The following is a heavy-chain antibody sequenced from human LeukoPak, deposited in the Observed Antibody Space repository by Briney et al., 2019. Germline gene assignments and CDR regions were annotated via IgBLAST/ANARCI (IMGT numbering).Heavy chain of an antibody. CDR2: ISGSGGST. Sequence: PGGSLRLSCAASGFTFSSYAMSWVRQAPGKGLEWVSAISGSGGSTSYADSVKGRFTISRDNSKKTLYLQMKSLRAEDTAVYYCAGTRGMQLWSAAFDYWGQGTLVTVSS. V-gene: IGHV3-23*01. CDR1: GFTFSSYA. J-gene: IGHJ4*02. CDR3: AGTRGMQLWSAAFDY. D-gene: IGHD2-21*01.